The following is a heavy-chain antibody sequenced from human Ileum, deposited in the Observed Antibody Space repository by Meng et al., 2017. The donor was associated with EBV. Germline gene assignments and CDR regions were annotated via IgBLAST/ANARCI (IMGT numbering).Heavy chain of an antibody. V-gene: IGHV4-30-4*01. CDR3: AIYAEGAGGKGY. Sequence: VPPPASGPGPVKPSPTLSSPGAVSGGSISSGAYHWSWIRQPPGKGLEWIGHSGSPSYNPSLRSRLTISVDPSKNQFSLRLDSATAADTAVYYCAIYAEGAGGKGYWGQGTLVTVSS. J-gene: IGHJ4*02. CDR1: GGSISSGAYH. CDR2: HSGSP. D-gene: IGHD6-13*01.